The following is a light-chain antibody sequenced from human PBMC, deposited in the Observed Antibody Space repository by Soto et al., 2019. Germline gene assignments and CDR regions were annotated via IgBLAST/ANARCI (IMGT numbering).Light chain of an antibody. CDR1: ELPKQF. CDR2: KDT. J-gene: IGLJ2*01. Sequence: SYELTQTPSVSVSPGQTATITCSGDELPKQFVFWYQQKPGQAPVLVIQKDTERPSGIPERFSGSTSETLVTLTISGVQAEDEADYYCQSADNSGVVFGGGTKLTVL. V-gene: IGLV3-25*02. CDR3: QSADNSGVV.